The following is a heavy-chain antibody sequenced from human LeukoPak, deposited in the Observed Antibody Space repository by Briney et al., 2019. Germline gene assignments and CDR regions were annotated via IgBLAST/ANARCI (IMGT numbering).Heavy chain of an antibody. J-gene: IGHJ4*02. CDR3: ARGGYCSSTSCHPFDY. D-gene: IGHD2-2*01. Sequence: KASETLSLTCAVYGGSFSGYYWSWIRQPPGKGLEWIGEINHSGSTNYNPSLKSRVTISVDTSKNQFSLKLSSVTAADTAVYYCARGGYCSSTSCHPFDYWGQGTLVTVSS. V-gene: IGHV4-34*01. CDR1: GGSFSGYY. CDR2: INHSGST.